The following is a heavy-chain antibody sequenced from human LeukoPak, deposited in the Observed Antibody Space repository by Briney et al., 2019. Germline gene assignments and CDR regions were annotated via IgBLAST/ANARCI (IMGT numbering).Heavy chain of an antibody. CDR3: ARDIGAARYFDY. V-gene: IGHV3-48*03. J-gene: IGHJ4*02. CDR1: GFTFSGYE. Sequence: PGGSLRLSCTVSGFTFSGYEMNWVRQAPGKGLEWVSYISSSGSTIFYADSVKGRFTISRDNAKNSLYLQMNSLRAEDTAVYYCARDIGAARYFDYWGQGTQVTVSS. CDR2: ISSSGSTI. D-gene: IGHD6-13*01.